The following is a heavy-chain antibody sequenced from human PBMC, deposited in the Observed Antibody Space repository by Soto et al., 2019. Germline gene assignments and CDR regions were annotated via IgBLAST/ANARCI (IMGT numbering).Heavy chain of an antibody. J-gene: IGHJ4*02. Sequence: EVQLVESGGGLIQAGGSLRLSCVASVGNYEMNWVRQAPWKGLEWLALITHDGGVTHYADSVKGRFTISRDNAKNTLYLQMNSLCDVDTSIYYCSRGCVDGTHGDSWGQGSLVTVSS. CDR1: VGNYE. CDR3: SRGCVDGTHGDS. CDR2: ITHDGGVT. V-gene: IGHV3-48*03. D-gene: IGHD5-12*01.